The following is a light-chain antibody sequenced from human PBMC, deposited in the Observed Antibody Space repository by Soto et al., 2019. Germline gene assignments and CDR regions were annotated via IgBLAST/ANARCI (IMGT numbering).Light chain of an antibody. J-gene: IGKJ2*01. V-gene: IGKV3-20*01. CDR1: QSVSSRY. CDR3: QQYITSPPMYT. CDR2: SAS. Sequence: ETVLTQSPGTLSLSPGERATLSCRASQSVSSRYLAWYQQKPGQAPRLLIYSASNRATGIPDRFSGSGSGTEFTLTISRLEPEDFAVYYCQQYITSPPMYTSGQGTKLEIK.